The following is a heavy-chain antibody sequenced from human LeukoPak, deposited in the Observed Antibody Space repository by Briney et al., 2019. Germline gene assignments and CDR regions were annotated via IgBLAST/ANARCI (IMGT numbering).Heavy chain of an antibody. Sequence: ASVKVSCKASGYTFTGYYIHWVRQAPGQGLEWMGWVNPNSGDTNYPQNFRDRVTLSADTSINTAYMELSSLRFDDTAVYYCAVIPVTNAESNVYFWGQGDLVTVSS. CDR3: AVIPVTNAESNVYF. CDR2: VNPNSGDT. V-gene: IGHV1-2*02. J-gene: IGHJ4*01. CDR1: GYTFTGYY. D-gene: IGHD2-8*01.